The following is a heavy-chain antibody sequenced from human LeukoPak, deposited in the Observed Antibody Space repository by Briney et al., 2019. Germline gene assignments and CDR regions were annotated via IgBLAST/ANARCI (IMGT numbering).Heavy chain of an antibody. J-gene: IGHJ3*02. Sequence: QSGGSLRLSCAASGFTFTNYDMSWVRQAPGKGLEWVSSISTSGGTTYYADSVKGRFTISRDNSKNTLYLQMNSLRAEDTAVYYCAKAQDSSGAFDIWGQGTMVTVSS. D-gene: IGHD6-25*01. CDR2: ISTSGGTT. V-gene: IGHV3-23*01. CDR3: AKAQDSSGAFDI. CDR1: GFTFTNYD.